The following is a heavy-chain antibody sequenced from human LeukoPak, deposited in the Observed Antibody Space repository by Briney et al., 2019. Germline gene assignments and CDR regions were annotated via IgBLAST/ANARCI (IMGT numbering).Heavy chain of an antibody. CDR3: ARVGGH. V-gene: IGHV3-30*03. D-gene: IGHD3-10*01. Sequence: GGSLRLSCAASGFTFSSYGMHWVRQAPGKGLEWVAVISYDGSNKYYADSVKGRFTISRDNAKNSLYLQMNSLRVEDTAVYYCARVGGHWGQGTLVTVSS. CDR1: GFTFSSYG. J-gene: IGHJ4*02. CDR2: ISYDGSNK.